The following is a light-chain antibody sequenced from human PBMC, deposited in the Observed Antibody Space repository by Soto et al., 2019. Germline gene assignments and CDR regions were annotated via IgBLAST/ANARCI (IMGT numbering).Light chain of an antibody. Sequence: QSALTQPASVSGSPGQSITISCTGTRSDIGAYNFVYWYQQHPGEVPKLMLYDVNVRPSGVSNRFSGSKPGNTASLTISGLQAEDEADYYCTSCTTSTTMIFGGGTKLTVL. CDR2: DVN. CDR3: TSCTTSTTMI. CDR1: RSDIGAYNF. J-gene: IGLJ2*01. V-gene: IGLV2-14*03.